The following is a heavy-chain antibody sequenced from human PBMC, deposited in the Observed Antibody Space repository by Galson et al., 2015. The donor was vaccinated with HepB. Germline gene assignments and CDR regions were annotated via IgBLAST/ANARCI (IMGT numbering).Heavy chain of an antibody. CDR1: GGTFSSYA. J-gene: IGHJ6*02. V-gene: IGHV1-69*13. D-gene: IGHD4-11*01. CDR2: IIPIFGTA. CDR3: ARDYSKTLSGPNYGMDV. Sequence: SVKVSCKASGGTFSSYAISWVRQAPGQGLEWMGGIIPIFGTANYAQKFQGRVTITADESTSTAYMELSSLRSEDTAVYYCARDYSKTLSGPNYGMDVWGQGTTVTVSS.